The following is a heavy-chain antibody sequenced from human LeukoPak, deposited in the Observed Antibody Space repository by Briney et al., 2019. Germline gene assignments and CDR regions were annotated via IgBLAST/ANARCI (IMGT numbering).Heavy chain of an antibody. CDR3: ARHGTYYDFWSAHYYYYMDV. D-gene: IGHD3-3*01. J-gene: IGHJ6*03. Sequence: PSETLSLTCTVSGGSISSCYWSWIRQPPGKGLEWIGYIYTSGSTNYNPSLKSRVTISVDTSKNQFSLKLSSVTAADTAVYYCARHGTYYDFWSAHYYYYMDVWGKGTTVTVSS. CDR1: GGSISSCY. V-gene: IGHV4-4*09. CDR2: IYTSGST.